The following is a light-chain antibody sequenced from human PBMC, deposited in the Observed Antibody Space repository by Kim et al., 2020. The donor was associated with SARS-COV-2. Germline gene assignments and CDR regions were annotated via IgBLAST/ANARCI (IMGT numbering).Light chain of an antibody. V-gene: IGKV3D-15*01. J-gene: IGKJ5*01. CDR2: AAS. CDR1: QSESTS. Sequence: PPCEGATPSGTSSQSESTSSAWSQYKPNHAPRLRIYAASTSATGIPARFSGSGSGTGFTLTISSLHSEDFAFYYCQRYNNWPSITFGRGTRLEIK. CDR3: QRYNNWPSIT.